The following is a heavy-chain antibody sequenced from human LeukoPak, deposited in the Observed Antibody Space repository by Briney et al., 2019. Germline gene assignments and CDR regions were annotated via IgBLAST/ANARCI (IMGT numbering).Heavy chain of an antibody. CDR2: ISAYNGNT. CDR3: ARAPRFLEWLFLDY. V-gene: IGHV1-18*01. D-gene: IGHD3-3*01. Sequence: ASVKVSCKASSYTFTSYGISWVRQAPGQGLEWMGWISAYNGNTNYAQKLQGRVTMTTDTSTSTAYMELRSLRSDDTAVYYCARAPRFLEWLFLDYWGQGTLVTVSS. CDR1: SYTFTSYG. J-gene: IGHJ4*02.